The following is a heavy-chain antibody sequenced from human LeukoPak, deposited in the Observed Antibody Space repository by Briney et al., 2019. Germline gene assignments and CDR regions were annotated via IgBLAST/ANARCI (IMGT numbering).Heavy chain of an antibody. CDR1: GGSISSYY. D-gene: IGHD3-3*01. J-gene: IGHJ6*02. CDR2: IYYSGST. Sequence: SETLSLTCTVSGGSISSYYWSWIRQPPGKGLEWIGYIYYSGSTNYNPSLKSRVTISVDTSKNQFSLKLSSVTAADTAVYYCASVQSVDFWSGYYTGGMDVWGQGTTVTVPS. V-gene: IGHV4-59*01. CDR3: ASVQSVDFWSGYYTGGMDV.